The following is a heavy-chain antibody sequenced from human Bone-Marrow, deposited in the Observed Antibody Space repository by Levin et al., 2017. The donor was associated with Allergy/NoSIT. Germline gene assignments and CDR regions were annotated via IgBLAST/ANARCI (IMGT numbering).Heavy chain of an antibody. CDR1: GFTFSYHG. CDR3: ARDQALGQTLGRPVTGIDY. CDR2: IWYDGSYK. Sequence: GESLKISCAASGFTFSYHGMHWVRQAPGKGLEWVAVIWYDGSYKYYSDSVKGRFTISRDNSKNTLYLQMNSLRAEDTAVYYCARDQALGQTLGRPVTGIDYWGQGTLVTVSS. D-gene: IGHD6-19*01. J-gene: IGHJ4*02. V-gene: IGHV3-33*01.